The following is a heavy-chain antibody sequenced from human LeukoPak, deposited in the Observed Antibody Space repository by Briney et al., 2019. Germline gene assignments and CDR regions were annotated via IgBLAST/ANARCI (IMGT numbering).Heavy chain of an antibody. CDR1: GGSISSGRYY. CDR3: AREVDAAAAYNWFDP. V-gene: IGHV4-39*07. Sequence: SETLSLTCTVSGGSISSGRYYWVWIRQPPGKGLEWIGTIYYSGTTYYNPSLKSRVTISVDTSKNQFSLRLSSVTAADPAVYYCAREVDAAAAYNWFDPWGRGTLVTVSS. D-gene: IGHD2-2*01. J-gene: IGHJ5*02. CDR2: IYYSGTT.